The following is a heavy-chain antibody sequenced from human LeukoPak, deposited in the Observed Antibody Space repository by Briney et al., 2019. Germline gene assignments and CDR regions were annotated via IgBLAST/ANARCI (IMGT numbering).Heavy chain of an antibody. J-gene: IGHJ3*02. CDR1: GYTFTGYY. CDR3: ARVITGVPPALIDDAFDM. V-gene: IGHV1-2*02. CDR2: INPNSGGT. Sequence: EASVKVSCKASGYTFTGYYMHWVRQAPGQGLEWMGWINPNSGGTNYAQKFQGRVTMTRDTSISTAYMELSRLRSDDTAVYYCARVITGVPPALIDDAFDMWGQGTMVTVSS. D-gene: IGHD2-2*01.